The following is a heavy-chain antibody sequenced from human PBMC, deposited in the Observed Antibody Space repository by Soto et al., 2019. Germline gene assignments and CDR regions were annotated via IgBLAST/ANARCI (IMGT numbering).Heavy chain of an antibody. D-gene: IGHD3-10*01. CDR1: GFTFSTYA. CDR3: MNLYSYGSGSYYK. J-gene: IGHJ4*02. V-gene: IGHV3-23*01. CDR2: MSGSGGST. Sequence: EVQLLESGGGLVQPGGSLRLSCAASGFTFSTYAMSWVRQAPGKGLEWVSGMSGSGGSTYYADSVKGRFTISRDNSKNTPYLQMNSLRAEDTAVYYCMNLYSYGSGSYYKWGQGTLVTVSS.